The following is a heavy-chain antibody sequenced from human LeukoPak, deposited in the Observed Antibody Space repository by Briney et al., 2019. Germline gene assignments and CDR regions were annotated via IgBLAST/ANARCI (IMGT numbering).Heavy chain of an antibody. CDR1: GFTFDDYG. CDR3: ARDTQYCSSTSCYLDAFDI. D-gene: IGHD2-2*01. J-gene: IGHJ3*02. V-gene: IGHV3-20*01. Sequence: PGGSLRLSCAASGFTFDDYGMSWVRQAPGKGLEWVSGINWNGGSTGYADSVKGRFTISRDNAKNSLYLQMNSLRAEDTALYHCARDTQYCSSTSCYLDAFDIWGQGTMVTVSS. CDR2: INWNGGST.